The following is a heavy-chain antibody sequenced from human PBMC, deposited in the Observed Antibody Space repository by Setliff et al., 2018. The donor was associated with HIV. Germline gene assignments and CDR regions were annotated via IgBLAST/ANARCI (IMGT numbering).Heavy chain of an antibody. CDR3: ARDPGVLGYCSGSICYTSGYFQH. Sequence: PGESLKISCKASGGTFNRDAFSWVRQAPGQGLEWMGWINPNSGGTNYAQKFQGRVTMTRDTSISTVYMELSRLRSDDTAVYYCARDPGVLGYCSGSICYTSGYFQHWGQGTVVTVSS. CDR2: INPNSGGT. CDR1: GGTFNRDA. V-gene: IGHV1-2*02. J-gene: IGHJ1*01. D-gene: IGHD2-15*01.